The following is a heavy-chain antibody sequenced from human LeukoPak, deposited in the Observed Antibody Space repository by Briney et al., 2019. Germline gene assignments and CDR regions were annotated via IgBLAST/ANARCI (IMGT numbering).Heavy chain of an antibody. CDR3: ASGYYYSETYYLSFFDC. V-gene: IGHV3-7*01. J-gene: IGHJ5*01. CDR2: INQGNRQI. CDR1: GFILNKFW. Sequence: PGGPLRLLCAAWGFILNKFWLMWAPEARGGGGVGGANINQGNRQIYYLESVEGRFPITRDNAKTPLHLQMNSLRAEDTAIYYCASGYYYSETYYLSFFDCWGHGTLVTVSS. D-gene: IGHD3-10*01.